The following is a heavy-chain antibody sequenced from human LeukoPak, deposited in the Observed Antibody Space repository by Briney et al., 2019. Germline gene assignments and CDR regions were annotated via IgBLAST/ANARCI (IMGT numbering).Heavy chain of an antibody. Sequence: GGSLRLSCAASGFSFDDYGMSWVRQAPGRGLEWVSAINWNGGSTGYADSVKGRFTISRDNAKNSLYPQMNSLRAEDTALYYCARGVNDFWSGYYTHNWFDPWGQGTLVAVSS. CDR1: GFSFDDYG. D-gene: IGHD3-3*01. V-gene: IGHV3-20*04. CDR2: INWNGGST. CDR3: ARGVNDFWSGYYTHNWFDP. J-gene: IGHJ5*02.